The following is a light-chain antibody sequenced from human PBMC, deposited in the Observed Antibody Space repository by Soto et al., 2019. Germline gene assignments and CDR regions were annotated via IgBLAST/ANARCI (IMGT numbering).Light chain of an antibody. J-gene: IGLJ2*01. V-gene: IGLV4-69*01. Sequence: QSVLTQSPSASASLGASVKLTCTLSSGHSSYAIAWHQQQPEKGPRYLMKLNSDGSHSKGDGIPDRFSGSSSGAERYLTISSLQSEDDADYYCQTWGSGVVFGGGTKVTVL. CDR2: LNSDGSH. CDR1: SGHSSYA. CDR3: QTWGSGVV.